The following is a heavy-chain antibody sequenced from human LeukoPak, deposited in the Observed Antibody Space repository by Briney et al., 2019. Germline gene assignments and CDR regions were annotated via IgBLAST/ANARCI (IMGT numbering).Heavy chain of an antibody. J-gene: IGHJ4*02. CDR3: ARGSGSYARYFDY. D-gene: IGHD1-26*01. Sequence: PSETLSLTCAVSGGSISSSNWWSWVRQPPGKGLEWIGEIYHSGSANYNPSLKSRVTISVDKSKNQFSLKLSSVTAADTAVYYCARGSGSYARYFDYWGQGTLVTVSS. CDR2: IYHSGSA. CDR1: GGSISSSNW. V-gene: IGHV4-4*02.